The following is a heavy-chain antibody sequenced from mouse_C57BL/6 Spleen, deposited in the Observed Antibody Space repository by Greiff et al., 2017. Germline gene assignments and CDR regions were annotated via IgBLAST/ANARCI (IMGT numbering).Heavy chain of an antibody. CDR1: GYTFTSYW. CDR2: IDPSDSYT. J-gene: IGHJ4*01. D-gene: IGHD1-1*01. Sequence: VQLQQPGAELVMPGASVKLSCKASGYTFTSYWMHWVKQRPGQGLEWIGEIDPSDSYTNYNQKFKGKSTLTVDKSSSTAYMQLSSLTSEDSAVYYCASAITTVVATGGAMDYWGQGTSVTVSS. CDR3: ASAITTVVATGGAMDY. V-gene: IGHV1-69*01.